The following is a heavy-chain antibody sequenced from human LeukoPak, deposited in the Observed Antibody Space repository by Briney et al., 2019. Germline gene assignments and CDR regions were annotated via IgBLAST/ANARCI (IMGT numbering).Heavy chain of an antibody. CDR3: ARDGWSLGP. CDR2: ISVYSGNT. J-gene: IGHJ5*02. Sequence: ASEKDSCKASGDTVASYGVSWVRQASGQWPEWMAWISVYSGNTKYAQKFQDRVTLTADTSTSTVYMELRSLRSDDTAVYYCARDGWSLGPWGQGTLVTVSS. V-gene: IGHV1-18*01. D-gene: IGHD2-8*01. CDR1: GDTVASYG.